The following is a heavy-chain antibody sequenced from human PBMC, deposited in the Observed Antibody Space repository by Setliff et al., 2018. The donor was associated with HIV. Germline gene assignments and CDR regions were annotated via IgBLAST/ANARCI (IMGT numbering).Heavy chain of an antibody. Sequence: GGSLRLSCAASGFIFDDFAMNWVRQAPGKGLEWVSGISWSSGSIGYADSVKGRFTISRDNAKNSLYLQMNRLRVEDMALYYCATGYDNNFYKTFDIWGQGTMVTVSS. J-gene: IGHJ3*02. CDR2: ISWSSGSI. V-gene: IGHV3-9*03. CDR3: ATGYDNNFYKTFDI. CDR1: GFIFDDFA. D-gene: IGHD3-22*01.